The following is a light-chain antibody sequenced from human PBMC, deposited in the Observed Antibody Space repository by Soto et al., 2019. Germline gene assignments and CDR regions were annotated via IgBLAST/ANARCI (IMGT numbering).Light chain of an antibody. J-gene: IGKJ2*01. CDR1: QSISSW. CDR2: KAS. V-gene: IGKV1-5*03. CDR3: QQYSSLYT. Sequence: DIPMTQSPSTLSASVGDRVTITCRASQSISSWLAWYHQKPGKAPKLLIYKASSLESGVPSRFSGSGSGTEFTLTISSLQPDDFGTYYCQQYSSLYTFGQGTKLEIK.